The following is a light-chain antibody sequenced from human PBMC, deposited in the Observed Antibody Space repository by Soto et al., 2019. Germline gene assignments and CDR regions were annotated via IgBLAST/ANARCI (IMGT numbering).Light chain of an antibody. J-gene: IGKJ4*01. CDR2: DAS. CDR3: QHYWDSPRGT. V-gene: IGKV3D-20*01. Sequence: EVVLPQSPATLSLSPGERATLSCGASQTVSSNYLAWYQQKPGLAPRLLIYDASTRATGIPDRFRGSGSGTDFTLAICRLEPEDCAVYYCQHYWDSPRGTFGGGTKVEIK. CDR1: QTVSSNY.